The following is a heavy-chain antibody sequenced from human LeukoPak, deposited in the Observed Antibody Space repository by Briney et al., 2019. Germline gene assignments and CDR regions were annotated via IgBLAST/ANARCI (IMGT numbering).Heavy chain of an antibody. CDR3: ARGSPMVRGVITS. Sequence: GGSLRLSCAASGFTFSSYSMNWVRQAPGKGLEWVSYISSSSSTIYYADSVKGRFTISRDNAKNSLYLQMNSLRAEDTAVYYCARGSPMVRGVITSWSQGTLVTVSS. CDR1: GFTFSSYS. CDR2: ISSSSSTI. D-gene: IGHD3-10*01. V-gene: IGHV3-48*04. J-gene: IGHJ5*02.